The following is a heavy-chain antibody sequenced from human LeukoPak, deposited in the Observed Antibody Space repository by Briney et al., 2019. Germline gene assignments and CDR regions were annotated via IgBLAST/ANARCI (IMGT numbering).Heavy chain of an antibody. CDR1: GGSISSYY. Sequence: SETLSLTCTVSGGSISSYYWSWIRQPPGKGLEWIGEINHSGSTNYNPSLKSRVTISVDTSKNQFSLKLSSVTAADTAVYYCARAYSSGWYGLWDYWGQGTLVTVSS. CDR3: ARAYSSGWYGLWDY. CDR2: INHSGST. J-gene: IGHJ4*02. V-gene: IGHV4-34*01. D-gene: IGHD6-19*01.